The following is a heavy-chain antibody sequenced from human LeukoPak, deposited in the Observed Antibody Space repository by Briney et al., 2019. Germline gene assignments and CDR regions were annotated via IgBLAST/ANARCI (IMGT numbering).Heavy chain of an antibody. CDR2: ISTYNGNT. J-gene: IGHJ4*02. CDR1: GYTFTSSG. Sequence: GASVKVSCKASGYTFTSSGITWVRQAPGQGLEWMGWISTYNGNTNYAQKLQGRVTMTTDTSTSTAYMELRSLISDDAAVYYCARGDDYGDYWGLYWGQGTLVTVSS. D-gene: IGHD4-17*01. CDR3: ARGDDYGDYWGLY. V-gene: IGHV1-18*01.